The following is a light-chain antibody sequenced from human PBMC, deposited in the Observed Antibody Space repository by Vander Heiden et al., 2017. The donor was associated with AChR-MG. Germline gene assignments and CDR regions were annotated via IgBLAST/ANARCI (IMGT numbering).Light chain of an antibody. V-gene: IGLV2-11*01. CDR2: EVN. CDR3: CSCEDTYSWV. CDR1: SSDVGLYKY. Sequence: SALTQPRSVSGSPGQSVTISCTGPSSDVGLYKYVSWYQQHPGKAPKLMIYEVNKRPSGVPDRFSGSKSGNLASLTISGLQAEDEADYYCCSCEDTYSWVFGGGTKLTVL. J-gene: IGLJ3*02.